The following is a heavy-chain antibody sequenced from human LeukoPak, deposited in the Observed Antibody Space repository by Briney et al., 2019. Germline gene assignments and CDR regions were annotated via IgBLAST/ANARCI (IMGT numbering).Heavy chain of an antibody. V-gene: IGHV3-9*03. CDR3: AKDIGPLTYDYDTSAYSGAFEY. CDR2: ISWNSGSI. CDR1: GFTFDDYA. Sequence: GGSLRLSCAASGFTFDDYAMHWVRQAPGKGLEWVSGISWNSGSIGYADSVKGRFTISRDNAKNSLYLQMNSLRAEDMALYYCAKDIGPLTYDYDTSAYSGAFEYWGQGTLVTVSS. J-gene: IGHJ4*02. D-gene: IGHD3-22*01.